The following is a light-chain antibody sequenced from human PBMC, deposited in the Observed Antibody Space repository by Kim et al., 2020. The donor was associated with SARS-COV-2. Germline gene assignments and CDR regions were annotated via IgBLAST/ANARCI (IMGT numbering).Light chain of an antibody. Sequence: ASVGDKVTMTCRASQSISNNLIWYQQKPGKAPDLLIYAASSLQSGVPSRFSGSGSGTDFTLTISSLQAEDFATYYCQQSYTTPLTFGGGTKVDIK. J-gene: IGKJ4*01. V-gene: IGKV1-39*01. CDR3: QQSYTTPLT. CDR2: AAS. CDR1: QSISNN.